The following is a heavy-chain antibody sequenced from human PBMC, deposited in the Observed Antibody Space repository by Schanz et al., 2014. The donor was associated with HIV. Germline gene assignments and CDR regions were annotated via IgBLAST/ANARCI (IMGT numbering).Heavy chain of an antibody. CDR3: ANTEFPYSSSSDYYYGMDV. J-gene: IGHJ6*02. D-gene: IGHD6-6*01. CDR1: GFTFRSYG. Sequence: VQLVESGGGLVKPGGSLRLSCAASGFTFRSYGMHWVRQAPGKGLEWVAVIWYDGSNKYYADSVKGRFTISRDNSKNTLYLQMNSLRAEDTAVYFCANTEFPYSSSSDYYYGMDVWGQGTTVTVSS. CDR2: IWYDGSNK. V-gene: IGHV3-33*08.